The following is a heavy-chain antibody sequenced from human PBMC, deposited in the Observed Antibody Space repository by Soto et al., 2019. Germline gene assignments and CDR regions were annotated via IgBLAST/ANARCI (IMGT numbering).Heavy chain of an antibody. CDR1: GGCICSYY. CDR3: ARGGIAAAGPGVYYYYGMDV. CDR2: IYYSGST. Sequence: SDTLSLTCTVSGGCICSYYWSWILKHPGKGLEWIGYIYYSGSTNYNPSLKSRVTISVDTSKNQFSLKLSSVTAADTAVYYCARGGIAAAGPGVYYYYGMDVWGQGTTVNVSS. J-gene: IGHJ6*01. V-gene: IGHV4-59*07. D-gene: IGHD6-13*01.